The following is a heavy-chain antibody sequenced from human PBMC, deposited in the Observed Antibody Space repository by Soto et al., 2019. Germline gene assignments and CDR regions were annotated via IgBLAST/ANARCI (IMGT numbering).Heavy chain of an antibody. D-gene: IGHD2-15*01. CDR3: ARGGGCSGGSCYPLYYGLDV. CDR1: GFTFSSYW. CDR2: INSDGSST. V-gene: IGHV3-74*01. Sequence: GGSLRLSCAASGFTFSSYWMLWVRQAPGKGLVWVSRINSDGSSTSYADSVKGRFTISRDNAKNTLYLQMNSLRAEATAVYYCARGGGCSGGSCYPLYYGLDVWGQGTTVTVSS. J-gene: IGHJ6*02.